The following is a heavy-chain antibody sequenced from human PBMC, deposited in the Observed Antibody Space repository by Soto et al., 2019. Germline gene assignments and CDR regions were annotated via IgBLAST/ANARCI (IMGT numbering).Heavy chain of an antibody. CDR1: GFTFRTYA. Sequence: DVQLLESGGGLVQPGGSLRLSCAASGFTFRTYAMSWVRQAPGKGLEWVSTVSGSGDSTYYADSVKGQFTIFRDNSKNTLYLQMNSLRAEDTAVYYCAKGGRYCSGVYCYTAYWGQGALVTVSS. CDR3: AKGGRYCSGVYCYTAY. V-gene: IGHV3-23*01. CDR2: VSGSGDST. J-gene: IGHJ4*02. D-gene: IGHD2-15*01.